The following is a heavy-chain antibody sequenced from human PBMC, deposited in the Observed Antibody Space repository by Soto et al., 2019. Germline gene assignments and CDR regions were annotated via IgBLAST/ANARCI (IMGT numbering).Heavy chain of an antibody. V-gene: IGHV4-59*01. CDR3: ARGCGGSCFPQQHDYGDLDDAFDI. D-gene: IGHD2-15*01. Sequence: PSETLSLTCTVSGGSISSYYWSWIRQPPGKGLEWIGYIYYSGSTNYNPSLKSRVTISVDTSKNQFSLKLSSVTAADTAVYYCARGCGGSCFPQQHDYGDLDDAFDIWGQGTMVTVSS. CDR1: GGSISSYY. J-gene: IGHJ3*02. CDR2: IYYSGST.